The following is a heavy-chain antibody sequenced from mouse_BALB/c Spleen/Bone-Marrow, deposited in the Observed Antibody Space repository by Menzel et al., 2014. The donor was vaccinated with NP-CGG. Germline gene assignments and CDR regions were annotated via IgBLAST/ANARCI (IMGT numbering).Heavy chain of an antibody. CDR2: IRNKAYGYTT. Sequence: EVQLVESGGGLVQPGGSLRLSCTTSGFTFTDYYMSWVRQPPGKALEWLAFIRNKAYGYTTEYSASVRGRFTISRDNSQIIHYLQMNTLRAEDSATYYCARYPMDYWGQGTSVTVSS. CDR3: ARYPMDY. V-gene: IGHV7-3*02. CDR1: GFTFTDYY. J-gene: IGHJ4*01.